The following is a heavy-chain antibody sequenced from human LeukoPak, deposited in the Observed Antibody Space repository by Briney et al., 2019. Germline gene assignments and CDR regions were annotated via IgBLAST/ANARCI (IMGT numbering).Heavy chain of an antibody. CDR3: ARDPYNGNYRDFYYYYMDV. V-gene: IGHV3-48*03. J-gene: IGHJ6*03. CDR2: ISSSGSTI. D-gene: IGHD1-26*01. CDR1: GFTFSSYE. Sequence: GGSLRLSCAASGFTFSSYEMNWVRQAPGKGLEWVSYISSSGSTIYYADSVKGRFTISRDNAKNSLYLQMNSLRDEDTAIYYCARDPYNGNYRDFYYYYMDVWGKGTTVTISS.